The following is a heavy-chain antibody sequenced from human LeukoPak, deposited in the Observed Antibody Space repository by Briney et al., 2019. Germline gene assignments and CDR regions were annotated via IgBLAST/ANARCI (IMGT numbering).Heavy chain of an antibody. Sequence: GRSLRLSCTASGFTFSSYALNWVRQTPGKGLEWVSTISGSGASTYYADAVRGRFTISRDNSRNTLQLQMNSLRAEDTAVYYCAKGYGNGYGAWGQGTLVTVSS. V-gene: IGHV3-23*01. D-gene: IGHD5-18*01. CDR3: AKGYGNGYGA. J-gene: IGHJ5*02. CDR1: GFTFSSYA. CDR2: ISGSGAST.